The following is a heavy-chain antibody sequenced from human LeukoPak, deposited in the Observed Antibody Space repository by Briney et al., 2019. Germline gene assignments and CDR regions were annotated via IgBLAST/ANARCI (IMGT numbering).Heavy chain of an antibody. CDR2: IYSSGGT. J-gene: IGHJ4*02. D-gene: IGHD4-17*01. V-gene: IGHV3-66*01. CDR1: GLIVSCNY. CDR3: ARDSSVTTVDY. Sequence: GGSLRLSCVASGLIVSCNYMTWVRQAPGKGLEWVAVIYSSGGTYYADSVKGRFTISRGNSKNTLYLQMNSLRAEDTAVYYCARDSSVTTVDYWGQGTLVTVSS.